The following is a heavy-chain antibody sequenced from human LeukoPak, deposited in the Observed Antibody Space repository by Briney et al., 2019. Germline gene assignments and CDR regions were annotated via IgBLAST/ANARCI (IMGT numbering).Heavy chain of an antibody. CDR2: IIPIFGTA. V-gene: IGHV1-69*05. J-gene: IGHJ5*02. CDR1: GGTFSSYA. D-gene: IGHD3-9*01. Sequence: SVKVSCKASGGTFSSYAISWVRQAPGQGLEWMGGIIPIFGTANYAQKLQGRVTMTTDTSTSTAYMELRSLRSDDTAVYYCARELTDDWFDPWGQGTLVTVSS. CDR3: ARELTDDWFDP.